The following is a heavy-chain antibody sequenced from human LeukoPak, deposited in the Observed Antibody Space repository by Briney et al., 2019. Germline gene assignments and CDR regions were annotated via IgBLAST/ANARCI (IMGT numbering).Heavy chain of an antibody. CDR3: AKVSPHQNIVVVPAAMFY. Sequence: GGSLRLSCAASGFTFSSCAMSWVRQAPGKGLEWVSAISGSGGSTYYADSVKGRFTISRDNSKNTLYLQMNSLRAEDTAVYYCAKVSPHQNIVVVPAAMFYWGQGTLVTVSS. CDR2: ISGSGGST. V-gene: IGHV3-23*01. CDR1: GFTFSSCA. D-gene: IGHD2-2*01. J-gene: IGHJ4*02.